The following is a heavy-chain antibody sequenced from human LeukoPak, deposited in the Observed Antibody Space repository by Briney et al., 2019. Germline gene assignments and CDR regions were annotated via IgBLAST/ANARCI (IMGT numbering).Heavy chain of an antibody. CDR3: AKVKTHWYFDN. CDR1: GFTFSSYE. V-gene: IGHV3-23*01. CDR2: ISGSASGGT. D-gene: IGHD1-1*01. Sequence: PGGSLRLSCAASGFTFSSYEMNWVRQAPGKGLEWVSAISGSASGGTTYEDSVKGRFTISRDNSKGTMYLQMNSLRAEDTAVYYCAKVKTHWYFDNWGRGTLVTVSS. J-gene: IGHJ4*02.